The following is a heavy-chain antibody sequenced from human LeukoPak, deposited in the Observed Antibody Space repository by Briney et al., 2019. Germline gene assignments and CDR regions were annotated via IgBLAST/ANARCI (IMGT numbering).Heavy chain of an antibody. J-gene: IGHJ3*01. CDR2: IYNSAAT. CDR3: ARGGEGYNDDAFEV. CDR1: GYSIRSHY. Sequence: SETLTLSCTVSGYSIRSHYCGWIRQSPGKGLEWIGHIYNSAATDYNPSFKSRVTISLDTSKKQFSLKMTSVTALGSAVYYCARGGEGYNDDAFEVWGLGTAVTVSS. D-gene: IGHD5-24*01. V-gene: IGHV4-59*11.